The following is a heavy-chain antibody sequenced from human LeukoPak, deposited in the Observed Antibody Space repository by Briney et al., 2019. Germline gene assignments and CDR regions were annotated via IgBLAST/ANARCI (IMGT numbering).Heavy chain of an antibody. J-gene: IGHJ4*02. CDR3: ARTHERDLDY. V-gene: IGHV3-21*01. Sequence: GGSLRLSCAAFGFTFSSYSMNWVRQAPGKGLEWVSSISSGSSFIYYADSVKGRFTISRDNARNSLYLQMNSLRAEDTAVYYCARTHERDLDYWGQGTLVTVSS. CDR2: ISSGSSFI. CDR1: GFTFSSYS.